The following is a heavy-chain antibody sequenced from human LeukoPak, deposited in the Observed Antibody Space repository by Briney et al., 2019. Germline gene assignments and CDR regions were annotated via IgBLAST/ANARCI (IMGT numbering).Heavy chain of an antibody. CDR2: IYPGDSDS. D-gene: IGHD1-26*01. Sequence: GESLKISCQGSGYSFTSFWIGWVRQMPGKGLEWMGIIYPGDSDSRYSPSFQGQVTISADKSISTAYLQWSSLKASDTAIYYCARLGSGSYPGFFDYWGQGTLVTVSS. V-gene: IGHV5-51*01. CDR3: ARLGSGSYPGFFDY. J-gene: IGHJ4*02. CDR1: GYSFTSFW.